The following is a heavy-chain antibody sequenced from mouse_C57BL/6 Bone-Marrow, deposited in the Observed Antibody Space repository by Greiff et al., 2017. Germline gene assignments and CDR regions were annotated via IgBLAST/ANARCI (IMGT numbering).Heavy chain of an antibody. D-gene: IGHD2-4*01. CDR3: AHYDYDGEYYFDY. CDR1: GFNIKNTY. V-gene: IGHV14-3*01. J-gene: IGHJ2*01. Sequence: VQLQQSVAELVRPGASVKLSCTASGFNIKNTYMHWVKQRPEQGLEWIGRIDPANGNTKYAPKFQGKATITADTSSNTAYLQLSSLTSEDTAIXYCAHYDYDGEYYFDYWGQGTTLTVSS. CDR2: IDPANGNT.